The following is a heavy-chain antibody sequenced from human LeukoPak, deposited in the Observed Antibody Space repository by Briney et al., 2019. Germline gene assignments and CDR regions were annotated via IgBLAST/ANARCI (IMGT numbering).Heavy chain of an antibody. Sequence: PSETLSLTCTVSGGSISSGDYYWSWIRQPPGKGLEWIGYIYYSGSTYYNPSLKSRVTISVDTSKNQFSLKLSSVTAADTAVYYCARDEAYCSGGSCYPAPFDYWGQGTLVTVSS. D-gene: IGHD2-15*01. V-gene: IGHV4-30-4*01. CDR1: GGSISSGDYY. CDR3: ARDEAYCSGGSCYPAPFDY. CDR2: IYYSGST. J-gene: IGHJ4*02.